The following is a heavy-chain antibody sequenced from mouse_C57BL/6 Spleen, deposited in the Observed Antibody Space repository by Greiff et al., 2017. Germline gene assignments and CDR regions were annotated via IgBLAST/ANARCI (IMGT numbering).Heavy chain of an antibody. Sequence: EVQLVESGGGLVKPGGSLKLSCAASGFTFSDYGMHWVRQAPEKGLEWVAYISSGSSTIYYADKVKGRFTISRDNAKNTLFLQMTSLRSEDTAMYYCARRKYDYDEEGYAMDYWGQGTSVTVSS. J-gene: IGHJ4*01. CDR2: ISSGSSTI. CDR1: GFTFSDYG. CDR3: ARRKYDYDEEGYAMDY. D-gene: IGHD2-4*01. V-gene: IGHV5-17*01.